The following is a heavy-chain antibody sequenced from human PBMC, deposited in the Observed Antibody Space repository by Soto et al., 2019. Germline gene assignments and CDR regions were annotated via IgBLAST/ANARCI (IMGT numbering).Heavy chain of an antibody. Sequence: SETLSLTCTVSGGSINNHYWSWIRQPPGKGLEWLGYVYYNGITNYNPSLKSRVTISVDTSKNQFSLKLTSLTAADTAVYYCTRVQIMITFGGVIVNDYFDYWGQGTLVTVSS. V-gene: IGHV4-59*11. CDR1: GGSINNHY. CDR2: VYYNGIT. CDR3: TRVQIMITFGGVIVNDYFDY. D-gene: IGHD3-16*02. J-gene: IGHJ4*02.